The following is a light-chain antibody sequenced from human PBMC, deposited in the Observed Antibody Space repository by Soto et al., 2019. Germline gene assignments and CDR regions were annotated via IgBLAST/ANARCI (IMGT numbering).Light chain of an antibody. CDR1: SSDVGGYNY. V-gene: IGLV2-14*01. CDR3: TSCTTSDTPPVI. J-gene: IGLJ2*01. Sequence: QSALTQPASVSGSPGQSITISCTGTSSDVGGYNYVSWYQHHPGKAPKLIIHEVSNRPSGVSNRFSGSKSGNTASLTISGLQAEDEADYYCTSCTTSDTPPVIFGGGTKLTVL. CDR2: EVS.